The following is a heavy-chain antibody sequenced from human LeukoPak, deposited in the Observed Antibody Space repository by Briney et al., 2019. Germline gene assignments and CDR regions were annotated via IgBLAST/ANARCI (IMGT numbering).Heavy chain of an antibody. V-gene: IGHV4-34*01. Sequence: PSETLSLTCAVYGGSFGGYYWGWFRQPPGRGLEWIGEINHSGSTNYNPSLKSRVTISVDTSKNQFSLKLSSVTAADTAVYYCAKVKSDFDYWGQGTLVTVSS. J-gene: IGHJ4*02. CDR1: GGSFGGYY. CDR2: INHSGST. CDR3: AKVKSDFDY.